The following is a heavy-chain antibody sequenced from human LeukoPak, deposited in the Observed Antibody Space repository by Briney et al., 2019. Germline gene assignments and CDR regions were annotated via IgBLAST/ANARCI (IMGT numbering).Heavy chain of an antibody. D-gene: IGHD3-22*01. CDR1: GYTFTSYY. Sequence: GASVKVSCKASGYTFTSYYMHWVRQAPGQGLEWMGIINPSGGSTSYAQKFQGRVTMTRETSTSTVYMELSSLRSEDTAVYYCARVQYYYDSSDAFDYWGQGTLVTVSS. J-gene: IGHJ4*02. CDR3: ARVQYYYDSSDAFDY. V-gene: IGHV1-46*01. CDR2: INPSGGST.